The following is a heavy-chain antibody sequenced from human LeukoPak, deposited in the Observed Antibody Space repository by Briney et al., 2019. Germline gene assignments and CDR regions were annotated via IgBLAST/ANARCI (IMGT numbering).Heavy chain of an antibody. CDR3: ARDRRSSGYYFDY. V-gene: IGHV3-23*01. D-gene: IGHD3-22*01. CDR1: GFTFSSYA. Sequence: GGSLRLSCAASGFTFSSYAMSWVRQAPGKGLEWVSAISGSGGSTYYADSVKGRFTISRDNSKNTLYLQMNSLRAEDTAVYYCARDRRSSGYYFDYWGQGTLVTVSS. J-gene: IGHJ4*02. CDR2: ISGSGGST.